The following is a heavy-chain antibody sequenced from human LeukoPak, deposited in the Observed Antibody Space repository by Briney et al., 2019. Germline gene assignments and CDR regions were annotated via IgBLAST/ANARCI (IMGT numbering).Heavy chain of an antibody. CDR2: IDSNSNFM. CDR1: GFTFSSYG. Sequence: GGTLRLSCAASGFTFSSYGMSWVRQAPGKGLEWVSLIDSNSNFMNYADSVKGRFTISRDNAKKSLYLQMNSLRAEDTALYYCARTSSDIRSWGYAFDIWGQGTMVTVSS. D-gene: IGHD2-21*02. J-gene: IGHJ3*02. V-gene: IGHV3-21*04. CDR3: ARTSSDIRSWGYAFDI.